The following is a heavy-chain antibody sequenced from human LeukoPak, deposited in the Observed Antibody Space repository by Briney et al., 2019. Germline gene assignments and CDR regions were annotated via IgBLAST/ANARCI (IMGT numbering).Heavy chain of an antibody. V-gene: IGHV1-2*02. Sequence: ASVKVSCKASGYTFTGYYMHWVRQAPGQGLGWLGWINPNSGVTNYAKKFPGRVTMTRDTSISTAYMELSRLRSDDTAVYYCARWSGSSNPFDYWGQGTLVTVSS. CDR3: ARWSGSSNPFDY. J-gene: IGHJ4*02. D-gene: IGHD3-10*01. CDR2: INPNSGVT. CDR1: GYTFTGYY.